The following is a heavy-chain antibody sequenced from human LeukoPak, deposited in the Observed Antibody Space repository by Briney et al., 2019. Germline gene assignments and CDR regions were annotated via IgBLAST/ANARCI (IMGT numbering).Heavy chain of an antibody. CDR1: GGSVGSGSYY. J-gene: IGHJ5*02. CDR3: ARDRGNWFDP. V-gene: IGHV4-61*01. Sequence: SETLSLTCPVSGGSVGSGSYYWSWIRQPPGKGLEWIGYIYYSGSTNYNPSLKSRVTISVDTSKNQFSLKLSSVTAADTAVYYCARDRGNWFDPWGQGTLVTVSS. CDR2: IYYSGST.